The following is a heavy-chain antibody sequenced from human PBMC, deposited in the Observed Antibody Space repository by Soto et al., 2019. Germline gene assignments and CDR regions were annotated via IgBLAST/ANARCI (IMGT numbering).Heavy chain of an antibody. CDR1: GYSFTDYW. CDR2: IYPADSDT. CDR3: SRPGIADNFYSFDY. J-gene: IGHJ4*02. V-gene: IGHV5-51*01. D-gene: IGHD6-13*01. Sequence: PGESLKISCKGSGYSFTDYWIGWVRQMPGKGLEWMGIIYPADSDTRYSPSFQGQITISVDKSTSTASLQWSSLKASDTAMYYCSRPGIADNFYSFDYWGQGTLVTVSS.